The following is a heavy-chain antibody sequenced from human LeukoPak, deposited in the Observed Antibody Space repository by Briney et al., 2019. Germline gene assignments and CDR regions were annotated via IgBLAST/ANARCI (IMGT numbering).Heavy chain of an antibody. V-gene: IGHV3-33*06. CDR1: GLTFSSYG. CDR2: IWDDGSSK. J-gene: IGHJ4*02. CDR3: AKPTRGSGSFLVDF. D-gene: IGHD1-26*01. Sequence: GGSLRLSCAASGLTFSSYGMHWARQAPGKGLEWVAVIWDDGSSKYYGDSVKGRFTISRDNSKNTLYLQMNSLRAEDTAVYYCAKPTRGSGSFLVDFWGQGTLVTVSS.